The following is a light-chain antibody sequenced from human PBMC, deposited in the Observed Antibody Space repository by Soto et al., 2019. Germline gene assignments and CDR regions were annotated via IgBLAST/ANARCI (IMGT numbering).Light chain of an antibody. J-gene: IGLJ3*02. V-gene: IGLV1-40*01. CDR2: GNN. CDR3: QSHDSGLSGV. Sequence: QSVLTQPPSVSGAPGQSITISCTGSSSIGAGYDVQWYQQVPGTAPKLLIYGNNNRPSGVPDRFSASRSGSSASLAITGLQAEDEADYYCQSHDSGLSGVFGGGTKVNVL. CDR1: SSIGAGYD.